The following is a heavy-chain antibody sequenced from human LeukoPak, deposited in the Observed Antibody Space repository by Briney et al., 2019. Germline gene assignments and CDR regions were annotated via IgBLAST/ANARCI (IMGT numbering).Heavy chain of an antibody. CDR2: NSGSGGST. D-gene: IGHD2-2*01. CDR1: GFTFSSYA. V-gene: IGHV3-23*01. Sequence: GGSLRLSCAASGFTFSSYAMSWVRPAPGKGLEWVSANSGSGGSTYYADSVKGRFTISRDNSKNTLYLQMNSLRAEDTAVYYCAKGGGPAATIDYWGQGTLVTVSS. CDR3: AKGGGPAATIDY. J-gene: IGHJ4*02.